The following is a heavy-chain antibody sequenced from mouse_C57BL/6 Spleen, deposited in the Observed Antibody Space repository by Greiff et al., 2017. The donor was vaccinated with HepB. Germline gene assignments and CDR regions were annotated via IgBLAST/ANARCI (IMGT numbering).Heavy chain of an antibody. Sequence: VQLQQSGPELVKPGDSVKISCKASGYSFTGYFMNWVMQSHGKSLEWIGRINPYNGDTFYNQKFKGKATLTVDKSSSTAHMELRSLTSEDSAVYYCARSVVDYYAMDYWGQGTSVTVSS. CDR2: INPYNGDT. J-gene: IGHJ4*01. V-gene: IGHV1-20*01. CDR3: ARSVVDYYAMDY. CDR1: GYSFTGYF. D-gene: IGHD1-1*01.